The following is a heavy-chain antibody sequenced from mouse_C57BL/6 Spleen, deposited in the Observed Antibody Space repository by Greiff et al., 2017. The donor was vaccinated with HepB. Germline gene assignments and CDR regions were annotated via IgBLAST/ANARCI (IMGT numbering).Heavy chain of an antibody. Sequence: VQLQQSGPELVKPGASVKISCKASGYSFTGYYMNWVKQSPEKSLEWIGEINPSTGGTTYNQKFKAKATLTVDKSSSTAYMQLKSLTSEDSAVYYCARGRLGLWFAYWGQGTLVTVSA. V-gene: IGHV1-42*01. CDR3: ARGRLGLWFAY. CDR1: GYSFTGYY. J-gene: IGHJ3*01. CDR2: INPSTGGT. D-gene: IGHD4-1*01.